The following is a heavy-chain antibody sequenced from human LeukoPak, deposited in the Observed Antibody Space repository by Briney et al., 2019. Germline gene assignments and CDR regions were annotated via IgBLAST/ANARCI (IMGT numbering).Heavy chain of an antibody. CDR3: ATGSAGVSTFHSFYGDYVTHVAFDI. D-gene: IGHD4-17*01. Sequence: PSETLSLTCTVSGGSISSGGYYWSWIRQPPGKGLEWIGYIYHSGSTYYNPSLKSRVTISVDRSKNQFSLKLSSVTAADTAVYYCATGSAGVSTFHSFYGDYVTHVAFDIWGQGTMVTVSS. J-gene: IGHJ3*02. CDR1: GGSISSGGYY. CDR2: IYHSGST. V-gene: IGHV4-30-2*01.